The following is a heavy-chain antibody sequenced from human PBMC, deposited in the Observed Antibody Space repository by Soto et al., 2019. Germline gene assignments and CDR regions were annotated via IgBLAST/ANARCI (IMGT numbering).Heavy chain of an antibody. J-gene: IGHJ4*02. CDR1: RFTFSNSA. D-gene: IGHD6-19*01. CDR2: ISACGRSE. CDR3: AKDGQWLDVYFES. Sequence: GGSLRLSCTASRFTFSNSAMTWVRQAPGKELEWASIISACGRSENHAASVKGRSNITRENANDTLDLQMTRLRTEDTATQYCAKDGQWLDVYFESRGQGTQVTVSS. V-gene: IGHV3-23*01.